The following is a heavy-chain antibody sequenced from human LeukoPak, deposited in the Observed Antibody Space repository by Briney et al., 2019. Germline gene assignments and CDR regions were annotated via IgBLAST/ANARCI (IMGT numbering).Heavy chain of an antibody. D-gene: IGHD6-19*01. Sequence: ASVKVSCKASGYTFTGYYMHWVRQAPGQGLEWMGWINPNSGGTNYAQKFQGRVTMTRDTSISTAYMELSRLRSDDTAVYYCARDRCEQWLVLNHYCGMDVWGQGTTVTVSS. CDR3: ARDRCEQWLVLNHYCGMDV. CDR2: INPNSGGT. V-gene: IGHV1-2*02. J-gene: IGHJ6*02. CDR1: GYTFTGYY.